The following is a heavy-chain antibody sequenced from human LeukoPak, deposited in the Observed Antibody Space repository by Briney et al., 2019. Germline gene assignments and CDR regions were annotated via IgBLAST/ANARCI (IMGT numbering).Heavy chain of an antibody. J-gene: IGHJ4*02. V-gene: IGHV3-30*04. D-gene: IGHD2-15*01. Sequence: GRSLRLSCAASGFTFSSYAMHWVRQAPGKGLEWVAVISYDGSNKYYADSVKGRFTISRDNSKNTLYLQMNSLRAEDTAVYYCAKGVARDYWGQGTLVTVSS. CDR2: ISYDGSNK. CDR3: AKGVARDY. CDR1: GFTFSSYA.